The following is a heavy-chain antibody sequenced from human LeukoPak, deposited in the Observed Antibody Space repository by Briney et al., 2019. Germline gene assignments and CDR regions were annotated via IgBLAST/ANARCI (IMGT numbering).Heavy chain of an antibody. V-gene: IGHV3-53*05. CDR3: AKDIFTGIAAAGAIDY. CDR2: IYSGGNT. J-gene: IGHJ4*02. Sequence: GGSLRLSCVASGFTVSSNFMTWVRQAPGKGLEWVSVIYSGGNTYYADSVKGRFTISRDNAKNSLYLQMNSLRAEDTALYYCAKDIFTGIAAAGAIDYWGQGTLVTVSS. CDR1: GFTVSSNF. D-gene: IGHD6-13*01.